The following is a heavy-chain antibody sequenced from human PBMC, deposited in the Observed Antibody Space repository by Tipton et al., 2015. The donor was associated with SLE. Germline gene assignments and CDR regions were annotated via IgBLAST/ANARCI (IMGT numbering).Heavy chain of an antibody. V-gene: IGHV3-23*01. Sequence: SLRLSCAASGFTFSSYSMNWVRQAPGKGLEWVSAISGSDGSTYYADSVKGRFTISRDNSKNTLYLQMNSLRAEDTAVYYCAKDRVSMSWGQGTLVTVSS. J-gene: IGHJ5*02. CDR1: GFTFSSYS. CDR2: ISGSDGST. CDR3: AKDRVSMS.